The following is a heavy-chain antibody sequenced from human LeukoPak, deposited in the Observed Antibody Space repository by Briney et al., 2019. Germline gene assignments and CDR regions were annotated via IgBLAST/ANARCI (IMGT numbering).Heavy chain of an antibody. CDR1: GGSISSSSYY. CDR2: IYYSGST. J-gene: IGHJ4*02. CDR3: ARVELRYFDWSYTYYYFDY. Sequence: SETLSLTCTVSGGSISSSSYYWGWIRQPPGKGLEWIGSIYYSGSTYYNPSLKSRVTISVDTSKNQFSLKLSSVTAADTAVYYCARVELRYFDWSYTYYYFDYWGQGTLVTVSS. V-gene: IGHV4-39*07. D-gene: IGHD3-9*01.